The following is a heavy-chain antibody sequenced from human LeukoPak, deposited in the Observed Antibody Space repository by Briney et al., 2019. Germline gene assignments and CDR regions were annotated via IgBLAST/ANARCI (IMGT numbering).Heavy chain of an antibody. D-gene: IGHD3-16*01. CDR3: ARGGGPPSYFDF. J-gene: IGHJ4*02. CDR2: IHYSGNT. V-gene: IGHV4-59*01. Sequence: SETLSLTCTVSGGSISSYYWSWIRQPPGKALEWIGYIHYSGNTNYNPSLKSRVTISLDTSRNQFSVKLNSMTAADTAVYCCARGGGPPSYFDFWAQGTLVTASS. CDR1: GGSISSYY.